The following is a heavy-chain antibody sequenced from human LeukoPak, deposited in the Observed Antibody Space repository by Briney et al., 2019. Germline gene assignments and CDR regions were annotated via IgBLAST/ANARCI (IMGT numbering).Heavy chain of an antibody. V-gene: IGHV1-46*01. Sequence: GASVKVSCKASGYNFTSYYMHWVRQAPGQGLEWMGFINPSGSSAAYAQKFQGRLTMTRDMFTSTDYMELTSLTSDDTAVYYCAREKSTMYFDYWGQGTLVTVSS. CDR3: AREKSTMYFDY. CDR1: GYNFTSYY. J-gene: IGHJ4*02. D-gene: IGHD5-24*01. CDR2: INPSGSSA.